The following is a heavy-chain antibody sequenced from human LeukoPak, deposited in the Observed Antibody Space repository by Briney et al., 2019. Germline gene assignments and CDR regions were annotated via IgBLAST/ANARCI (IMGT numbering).Heavy chain of an antibody. CDR2: VTASGAST. V-gene: IGHV3-23*01. Sequence: LSLTCTVSGASISSYSWSWIRQAPGKGLEWVSSVTASGASTYYADSVKGRFTISRDNSKNTLSVEMNSLRAEDTAVYYCAKSISGSNYFDYWGQGILVTVSP. CDR3: AKSISGSNYFDY. CDR1: GASISSYS. J-gene: IGHJ4*02. D-gene: IGHD2-15*01.